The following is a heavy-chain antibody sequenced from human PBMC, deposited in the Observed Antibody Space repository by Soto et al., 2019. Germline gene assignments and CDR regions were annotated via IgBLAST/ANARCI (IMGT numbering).Heavy chain of an antibody. CDR2: LSRSGNTI. D-gene: IGHD1-1*01. CDR3: VRLTYNYANDN. J-gene: IGHJ4*02. CDR1: GFTFGDYE. V-gene: IGHV3-11*01. Sequence: QVQLVESGGGLVQPGGSLRLSCAASGFTFGDYEMSWIRQAAGKGPEWVSFLSRSGNTIYYADSVKGRFSISRDNAENSLYLQMESLRVEDTATYYCVRLTYNYANDNWGQGTLVTVSS.